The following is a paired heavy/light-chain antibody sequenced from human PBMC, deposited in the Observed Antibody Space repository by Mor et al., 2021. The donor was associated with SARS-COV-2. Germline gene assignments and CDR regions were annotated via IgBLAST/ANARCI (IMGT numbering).Heavy chain of an antibody. Sequence: EVQLVESGGGLVQPGGSLRLSCAASGFTFSTYSMNWVRQAPGKGLEWISYISGSSSIMYSADSVKGRFTISRDNAKNSLFLQMSRLRDEDSAVYYCARGFYSSSSGPMDVWGKGTMVTVSS. CDR3: ARGFYSSSSGPMDV. V-gene: IGHV3-48*02. CDR2: ISGSSSIM. J-gene: IGHJ6*03. D-gene: IGHD6-6*01. CDR1: GFTFSTYS.
Light chain of an antibody. CDR1: QSISSSY. CDR2: AAS. CDR3: QQYGTSRT. Sequence: EIVLTQSPGTLSLSPGERATLSCRASQSISSSYLAWYQQKPGQAPRLLIYAASSRATGIPDRFSGSGSETDFTLTIRRLEPEDFAVYYCQQYGTSRTFGQGTKVEIK. V-gene: IGKV3-20*01. J-gene: IGKJ1*01.